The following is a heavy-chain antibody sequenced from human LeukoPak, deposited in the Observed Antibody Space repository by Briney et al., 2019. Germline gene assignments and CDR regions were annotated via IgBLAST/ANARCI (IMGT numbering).Heavy chain of an antibody. CDR1: GYTFTDYY. Sequence: ASVTVSCTASGYTFTDYYMHWVRQAPGQGLEWMGWINPNSGGANYAQKFQDRVTMTTDTSVSTTYMELSRLRSDDTAMFFCARAGFVDAPMVHFDYWGQGTLVTVSS. J-gene: IGHJ4*02. CDR3: ARAGFVDAPMVHFDY. CDR2: INPNSGGA. V-gene: IGHV1-2*02. D-gene: IGHD5-18*01.